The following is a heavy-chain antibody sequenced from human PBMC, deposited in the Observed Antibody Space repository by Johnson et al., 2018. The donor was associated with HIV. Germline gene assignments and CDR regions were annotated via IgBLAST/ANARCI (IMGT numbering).Heavy chain of an antibody. CDR1: GLTVSGNY. J-gene: IGHJ3*02. CDR2: IFSGGST. D-gene: IGHD5-24*01. Sequence: VQLVESGGGLVQPGGSLRLSCAASGLTVSGNYMTWVRQAPGKGLEWVSVIFSGGSTYYAGSVHGRFTISRDNSKNTLNLQMNRLRVEDTAVYYCASATVMATLSLGPWYPFDIWGQGTMVTVSS. V-gene: IGHV3-66*01. CDR3: ASATVMATLSLGPWYPFDI.